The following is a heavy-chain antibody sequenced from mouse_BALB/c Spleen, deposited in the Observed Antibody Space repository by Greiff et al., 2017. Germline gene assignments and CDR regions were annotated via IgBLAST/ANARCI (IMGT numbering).Heavy chain of an antibody. D-gene: IGHD2-4*01. Sequence: QVQLQQPGAELVKPGASVKLSCKASGYTFTSYWMHWVKQRPGQGLEWIGEIDPSDSYTNYNQKFKGKATLTVDKSSSTAYMQLSSLTSEDSAVYYCARSHYDFAMDYWGQGTSVTVSS. CDR1: GYTFTSYW. CDR2: IDPSDSYT. J-gene: IGHJ4*01. CDR3: ARSHYDFAMDY. V-gene: IGHV1-69*02.